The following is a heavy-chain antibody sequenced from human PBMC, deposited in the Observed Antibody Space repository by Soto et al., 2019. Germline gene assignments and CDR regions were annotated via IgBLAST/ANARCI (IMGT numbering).Heavy chain of an antibody. J-gene: IGHJ4*02. V-gene: IGHV1-8*01. CDR3: ARSTACGDFYTDIDY. CDR1: GYTFSDYD. CDR2: MNPRSGNT. D-gene: IGHD2-2*02. Sequence: QVQLVQSGAEVKEPGASVKVSCKASGYTFSDYDINWVRQASGQGLEWMGWMNPRSGNTGYAQKFQGRVTMTRSTSITTAYMELSSLTYEDTSVYYCARSTACGDFYTDIDYWGQGTRVIVSS.